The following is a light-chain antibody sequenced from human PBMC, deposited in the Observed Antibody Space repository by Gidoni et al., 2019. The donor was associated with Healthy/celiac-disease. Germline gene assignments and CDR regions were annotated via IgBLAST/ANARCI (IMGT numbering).Light chain of an antibody. V-gene: IGLV1-44*01. CDR3: AACDDSLNGVV. CDR1: SSNIGSKT. Sequence: MMTPPPSACGTPGRRVTIPCCGSSSNIGSKTVHWYPQPPGTAPKLLIYRNTQRPSGVPDRFSGSKPGTSASLAIRGRQSEVEAAYYCAACDDSLNGVVFGGGTKLTVL. J-gene: IGLJ3*02. CDR2: RNT.